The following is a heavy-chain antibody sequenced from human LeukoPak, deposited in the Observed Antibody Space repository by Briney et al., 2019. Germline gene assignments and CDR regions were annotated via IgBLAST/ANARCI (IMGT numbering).Heavy chain of an antibody. J-gene: IGHJ4*02. CDR3: ASYGHFDY. D-gene: IGHD3-10*01. CDR1: RYTFTDYY. V-gene: IGHV1-2*02. CDR2: INPNSGGT. Sequence: ASVTVSFQASRYTFTDYYMHWVRQAPGQGLEWMGWINPNSGGTNYAQKFQGRVTITRDTSISTAYMELSRLRSDDTAVYYCASYGHFDYWGQGTLVTVSS.